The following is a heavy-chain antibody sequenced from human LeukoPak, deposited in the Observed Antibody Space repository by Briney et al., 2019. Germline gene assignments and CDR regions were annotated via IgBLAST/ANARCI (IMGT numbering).Heavy chain of an antibody. CDR1: GYTFTSYG. Sequence: ASVKVSCKASGYTFTSYGSSWVRQAPGQGLEWMGWISAYNGNTNYAQKLQGRVTLTTDTSTSTAYMELRSLRSDDTAVYYCARTALRWYYFDYWGQGTLVTVSS. J-gene: IGHJ4*02. D-gene: IGHD4-23*01. V-gene: IGHV1-18*01. CDR2: ISAYNGNT. CDR3: ARTALRWYYFDY.